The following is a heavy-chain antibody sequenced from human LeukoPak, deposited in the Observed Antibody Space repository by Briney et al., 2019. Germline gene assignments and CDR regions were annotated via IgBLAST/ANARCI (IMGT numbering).Heavy chain of an antibody. D-gene: IGHD5-12*01. CDR3: ARVGEIGGGYDFYYYYYYMDV. Sequence: GGSLRLSCAASGFTFSISAMNWVRHAPGKGLEWVSAISGSGGSTYYADSVKGRFTISRDNSRNTLYLQMNSLRAEDTAVYYCARVGEIGGGYDFYYYYYYMDVWGKGTTVTISS. V-gene: IGHV3-23*01. CDR2: ISGSGGST. CDR1: GFTFSISA. J-gene: IGHJ6*03.